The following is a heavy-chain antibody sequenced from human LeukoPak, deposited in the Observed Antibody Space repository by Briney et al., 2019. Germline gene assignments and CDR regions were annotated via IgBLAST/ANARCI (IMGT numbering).Heavy chain of an antibody. CDR3: ARVPRFYHTYRYYYYGMDV. CDR2: INHSGST. V-gene: IGHV4-34*01. D-gene: IGHD5-18*01. Sequence: TSETLSLTCAVYGGSFSGYYWSWIRQPPGKGLEWIGEINHSGSTNYNPSLKSRVTISVDTSKNQFSLKLNSVTAADTAVYYCARVPRFYHTYRYYYYGMDVWGQGTTVTVSS. J-gene: IGHJ6*02. CDR1: GGSFSGYY.